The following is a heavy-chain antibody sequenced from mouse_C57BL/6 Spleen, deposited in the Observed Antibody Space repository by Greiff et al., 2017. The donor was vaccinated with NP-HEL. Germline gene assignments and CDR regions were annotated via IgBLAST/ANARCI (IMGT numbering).Heavy chain of an antibody. V-gene: IGHV2-2*01. J-gene: IGHJ4*01. Sequence: VQLQQSGPGLVQPSQSLSITCTVSGFSLTSYGVHWVRQSPGKGLEWLGVIWSGGSTDYKAAFISRLSISKDNSKSQVFFKMNSLQADDTAIYYCARKSYGNYEEGAMDYWGQGTSVTVSS. CDR3: ARKSYGNYEEGAMDY. CDR1: GFSLTSYG. CDR2: IWSGGST. D-gene: IGHD2-1*01.